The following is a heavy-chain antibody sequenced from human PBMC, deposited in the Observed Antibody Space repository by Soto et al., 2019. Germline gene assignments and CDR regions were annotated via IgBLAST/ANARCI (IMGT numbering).Heavy chain of an antibody. CDR2: IKSKTDGGTT. J-gene: IGHJ4*02. CDR3: TTDHPYNYDSSCYDH. Sequence: EVQLVESGGDWVKPGGSLRLSCAASGFIFSNAWLNWVRQAPGKGLEWVGHIKSKTDGGTTDYAAPVKGRCTISRDDSKNTVFLQMNSLKTEDTAMYYCTTDHPYNYDSSCYDHGGQGTLVTVSS. CDR1: GFIFSNAW. V-gene: IGHV3-15*07. D-gene: IGHD3-22*01.